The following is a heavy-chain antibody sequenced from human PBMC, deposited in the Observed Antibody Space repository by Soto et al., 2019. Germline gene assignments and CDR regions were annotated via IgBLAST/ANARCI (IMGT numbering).Heavy chain of an antibody. D-gene: IGHD3-9*01. CDR1: GGSISSYY. CDR2: IYYSGST. J-gene: IGHJ4*02. Sequence: SETLSLTCTVSGGSISSYYWSWIRQPPGKGLEWIGYIYYSGSTNYNPSLKSRVTISVDTSKNQFSLKLSSVTAADTAVYYCARQYYDILTGYYTPLYFDYWGQGTLVTVSS. V-gene: IGHV4-59*08. CDR3: ARQYYDILTGYYTPLYFDY.